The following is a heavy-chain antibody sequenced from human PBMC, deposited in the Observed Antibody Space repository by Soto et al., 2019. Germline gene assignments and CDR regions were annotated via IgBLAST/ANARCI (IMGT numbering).Heavy chain of an antibody. Sequence: QVQLVQSGAEVKKPGSSVKVSCKASGGTFSSYAISWVRQAPGKGLEWLGGIIPIFGTANYAQKFQGRVTITADESTSTAYMELSSLRSEDTAVYYCARGGGRWLQPYYYYGMDVWGQGTTVTVSS. J-gene: IGHJ6*02. V-gene: IGHV1-69*01. CDR1: GGTFSSYA. CDR3: ARGGGRWLQPYYYYGMDV. CDR2: IIPIFGTA. D-gene: IGHD1-26*01.